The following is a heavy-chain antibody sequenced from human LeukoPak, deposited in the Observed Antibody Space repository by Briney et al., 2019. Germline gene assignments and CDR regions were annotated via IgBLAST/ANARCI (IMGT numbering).Heavy chain of an antibody. V-gene: IGHV3-20*01. J-gene: IGHJ5*02. CDR3: ATHSSRWYYEDNWFDP. Sequence: RPGGSLRLSCAASGFTVSSNYMSWVRQAPGKGLEWVSGINWNGGSTGYADSVKGRFTISRDNAKNSLYLQMNSLRGEDTALYHCATHSSRWYYEDNWFDPWGQGTLVTVSS. CDR1: GFTVSSNY. D-gene: IGHD6-13*01. CDR2: INWNGGST.